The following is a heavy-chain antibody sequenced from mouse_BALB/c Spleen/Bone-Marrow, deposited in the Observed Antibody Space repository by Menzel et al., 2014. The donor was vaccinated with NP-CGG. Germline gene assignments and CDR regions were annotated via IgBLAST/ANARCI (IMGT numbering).Heavy chain of an antibody. CDR1: GFNIKDTY. D-gene: IGHD4-1*01. CDR2: IDPANGNT. Sequence: EVNLMESGAELVKPGASVKLSCTASGFNIKDTYMHWVKQRPEQGLEWIGRIDPANGNTKYDPKFQGKATITADTSSNTAYLQLSSLTSEDTAVYYCARWEYYAMDYWGQGTSVTVSS. V-gene: IGHV14-3*02. CDR3: ARWEYYAMDY. J-gene: IGHJ4*01.